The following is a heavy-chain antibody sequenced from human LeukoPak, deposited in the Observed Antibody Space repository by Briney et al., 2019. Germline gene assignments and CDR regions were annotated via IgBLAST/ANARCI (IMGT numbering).Heavy chain of an antibody. V-gene: IGHV4-34*01. CDR2: ISHSGST. J-gene: IGHJ4*02. CDR3: ARAPGLRSPGLLGY. Sequence: SETLSLTCTVSGGSISSFHWSWIRQPPGKGLEWIGEISHSGSTNTNYNPSLKSRVTISVDTSKNQFSLKLSSVTAADTAVYYCARAPGLRSPGLLGYWGQGTLVTVSS. CDR1: GGSISSFH. D-gene: IGHD2-15*01.